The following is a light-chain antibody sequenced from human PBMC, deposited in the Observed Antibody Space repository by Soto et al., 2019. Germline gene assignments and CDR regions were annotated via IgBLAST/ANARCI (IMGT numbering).Light chain of an antibody. CDR1: QSVSSY. J-gene: IGKJ1*01. CDR3: QQRSNWPPTWT. V-gene: IGKV3-11*01. CDR2: DAS. Sequence: ENVLTQSPATLSLSPGERATLSCRASQSVSSYLVWYQQKPGQAPRLLIYDASNRATGIPARFSGSGSGTDFTLTISSLEPEDFAVYYCQQRSNWPPTWTFGQGTKVEIK.